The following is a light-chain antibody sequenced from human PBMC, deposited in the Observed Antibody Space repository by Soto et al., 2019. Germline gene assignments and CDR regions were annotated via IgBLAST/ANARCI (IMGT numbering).Light chain of an antibody. CDR1: QSVSRY. CDR3: QQYGGSPPT. CDR2: GTS. J-gene: IGKJ1*01. V-gene: IGKV3-20*01. Sequence: EIVLTQSPATLSLSPGERATLSCRASQSVSRYLAWYQQKPGQAPRLLIYGTSSRATGIPDRFSGSGSGTDFTLTISRLEPEDFAVFYCQQYGGSPPTFGQGTKVEIK.